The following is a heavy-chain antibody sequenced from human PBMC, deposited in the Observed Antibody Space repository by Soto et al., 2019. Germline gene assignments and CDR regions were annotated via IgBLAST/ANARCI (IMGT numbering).Heavy chain of an antibody. J-gene: IGHJ3*02. CDR1: GGTFSSYA. V-gene: IGHV1-69*13. D-gene: IGHD3-22*01. CDR3: ARDRKETYYYDSSGYYPDAFDI. CDR2: IIPIFGTA. Sequence: ASVKVSCKASGGTFSSYAISWVRQAPGQGLEWMGGIIPIFGTANYAQKFQGRVTITADESTSTAYMELSSLRSEDTAVYYCARDRKETYYYDSSGYYPDAFDIWGQGTMVTVSS.